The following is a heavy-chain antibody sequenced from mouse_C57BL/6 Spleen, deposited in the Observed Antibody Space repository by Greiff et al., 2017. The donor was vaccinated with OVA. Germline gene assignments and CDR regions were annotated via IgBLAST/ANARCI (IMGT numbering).Heavy chain of an antibody. J-gene: IGHJ3*01. CDR1: GYAFSSSW. Sequence: QVQLQQSGPELVKPGASVKISCKASGYAFSSSWMNWVKQRPGKGLEWIGRIYPGDGDTNYNGKFKGKATLTADKSSSTAYMQLSSLTSEDSAVYFCARGTTVPFAYWGQGTLVTVSA. CDR3: ARGTTVPFAY. V-gene: IGHV1-82*01. D-gene: IGHD1-1*01. CDR2: IYPGDGDT.